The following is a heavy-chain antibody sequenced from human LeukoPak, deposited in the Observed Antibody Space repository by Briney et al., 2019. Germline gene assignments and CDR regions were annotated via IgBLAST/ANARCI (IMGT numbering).Heavy chain of an antibody. CDR1: GFTFSSYA. V-gene: IGHV3-23*01. D-gene: IGHD6-19*01. Sequence: HPGGSLRLFCAASGFTFSSYAMSWVRQAAGKGLEWVSAISGSGGSTYYADSVKGRFTISRDNSKNTLYLQMNSLRAEDTAVYYCANLAVAGLYYYYGMDVWGKGTTVTVSS. CDR2: ISGSGGST. J-gene: IGHJ6*04. CDR3: ANLAVAGLYYYYGMDV.